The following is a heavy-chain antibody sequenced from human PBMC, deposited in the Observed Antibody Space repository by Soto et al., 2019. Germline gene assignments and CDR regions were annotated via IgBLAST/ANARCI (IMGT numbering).Heavy chain of an antibody. D-gene: IGHD3-22*01. CDR1: GYTLTELS. J-gene: IGHJ4*02. Sequence: GASVKVSCKVAGYTLTELSIHWVRQAPGKGLEWMGGIIPIFGTANYAQKFQGRVTITADESTSTAYMELSSLRSEDTAVYYCAVHYYDSSGYYQDDFEYWGQGTLVTVSS. V-gene: IGHV1-69*13. CDR3: AVHYYDSSGYYQDDFEY. CDR2: IIPIFGTA.